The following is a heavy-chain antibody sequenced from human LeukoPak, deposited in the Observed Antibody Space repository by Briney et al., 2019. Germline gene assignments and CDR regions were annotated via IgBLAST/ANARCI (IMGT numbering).Heavy chain of an antibody. V-gene: IGHV1-18*01. J-gene: IGHJ4*02. D-gene: IGHD4/OR15-4a*01. CDR1: GYTFTSYG. Sequence: ASVKVSCKASGYTFTSYGMNWVRQAPGQGLEWMGWISGYNGNTNYAQKLQDRVTMTTDTSTSTAYMELRSLRSDDTAVYYCARAWNGCSDYWGQGTLVTVSS. CDR3: ARAWNGCSDY. CDR2: ISGYNGNT.